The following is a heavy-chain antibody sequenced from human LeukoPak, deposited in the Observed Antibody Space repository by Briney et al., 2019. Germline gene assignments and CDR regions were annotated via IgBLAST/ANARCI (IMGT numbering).Heavy chain of an antibody. V-gene: IGHV3-48*01. CDR3: ARDQQAIPYAFDI. CDR2: ISSSSSNI. J-gene: IGHJ3*02. CDR1: GFSFSSYS. D-gene: IGHD2-2*01. Sequence: GGSLRLSCAASGFSFSSYSMNWVRQAPGKGLEWGSYISSSSSNINYADSVKGRFTTSRDNAKNSLYLQMNSLRAEDTAVYYCARDQQAIPYAFDIWGQGTMVTVSS.